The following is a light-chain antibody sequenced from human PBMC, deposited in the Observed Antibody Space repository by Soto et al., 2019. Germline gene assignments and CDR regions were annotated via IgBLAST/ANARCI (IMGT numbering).Light chain of an antibody. Sequence: QSVLTQPPSASGTPGQRVTISCSGSSSNIGSHTVNWYHQLPGTAPTVLNYGNNQRPSGVPDRFSGSKSGTSAALAISGLQSEEEGDDYCGAWDDRRNVVLFGGGTKLTVL. CDR1: SSNIGSHT. J-gene: IGLJ3*02. V-gene: IGLV1-44*01. CDR3: GAWDDRRNVVL. CDR2: GNN.